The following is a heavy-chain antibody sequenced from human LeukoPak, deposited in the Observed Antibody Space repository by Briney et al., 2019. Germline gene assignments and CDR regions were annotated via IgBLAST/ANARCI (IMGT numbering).Heavy chain of an antibody. CDR1: GFTFSSYA. J-gene: IGHJ4*02. CDR3: AIDPGYISGGHGDHGWSFDY. V-gene: IGHV3-33*01. D-gene: IGHD4-17*01. Sequence: GRSLRLSCTASGFTFSSYAMHWVRQAPGKGLEWVALIWYDGSNKFYADSVEGRFTISRDNSKNTMYLQMNSLRAEDTAVYYCAIDPGYISGGHGDHGWSFDYWGQGTLVTVSS. CDR2: IWYDGSNK.